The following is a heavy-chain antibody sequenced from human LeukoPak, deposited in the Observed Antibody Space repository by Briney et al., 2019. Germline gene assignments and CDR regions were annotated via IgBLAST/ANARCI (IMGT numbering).Heavy chain of an antibody. CDR2: IYYSGST. J-gene: IGHJ1*01. V-gene: IGHV4-59*01. Sequence: SETLSLTCTVSGGSISSYYWNWIRQPPGKGLEWIGYIYYSGSTNYNPSLKSRVTISVDTSKNQFSLKLSSVAAADTAVYYCARGGWYPESFQHWGQGALVTVSS. CDR1: GGSISSYY. CDR3: ARGGWYPESFQH. D-gene: IGHD6-19*01.